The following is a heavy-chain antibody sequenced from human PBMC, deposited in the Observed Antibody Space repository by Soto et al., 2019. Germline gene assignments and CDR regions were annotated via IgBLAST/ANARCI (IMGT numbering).Heavy chain of an antibody. D-gene: IGHD3-22*01. CDR3: ARWPYDDSSGYYYYGMDV. V-gene: IGHV4-31*03. J-gene: IGHJ6*02. Sequence: SETLSLTCTVSGGSISSGGYSRSWIRQHPGKGLEWIGYIYSSGSTHYPPSLKSRVTISVDTSKNQFSLKLSSVTAADTAAYYCARWPYDDSSGYYYYGMDVWGQGTTVTVSS. CDR1: GGSISSGGYS. CDR2: IYSSGST.